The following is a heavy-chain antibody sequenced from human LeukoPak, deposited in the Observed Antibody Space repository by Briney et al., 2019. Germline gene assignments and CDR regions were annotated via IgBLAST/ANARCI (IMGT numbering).Heavy chain of an antibody. Sequence: SETLSLTCAVYGGSFSGYYWSWIRQPPGKGLEWIGEINHSGSTNYNPSLKSRVTISVDTSKNQFSLKLSSVTAADTAVYYCARARQQWLTNWGQGTLVTVSS. CDR2: INHSGST. CDR3: ARARQQWLTN. V-gene: IGHV4-34*01. J-gene: IGHJ4*02. CDR1: GGSFSGYY. D-gene: IGHD6-19*01.